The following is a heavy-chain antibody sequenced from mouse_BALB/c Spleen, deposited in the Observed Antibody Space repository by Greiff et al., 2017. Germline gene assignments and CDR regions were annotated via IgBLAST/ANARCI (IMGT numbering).Heavy chain of an antibody. D-gene: IGHD1-2*01. CDR3: ARDGYAY. Sequence: DVKLVESGGGLVQPGGSRKLSCAASGFTFSSFGMHWVRQAPEKGLEWVAYISSGSSTIYYADTVKGRFTISRDNPKNTLFLQMTSLRSEDTAMYYCARDGYAYWGQGTTLTVSS. V-gene: IGHV5-17*02. J-gene: IGHJ2*01. CDR2: ISSGSSTI. CDR1: GFTFSSFG.